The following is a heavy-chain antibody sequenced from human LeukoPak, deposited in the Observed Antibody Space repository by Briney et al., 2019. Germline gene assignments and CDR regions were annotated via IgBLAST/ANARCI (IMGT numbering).Heavy chain of an antibody. CDR2: IFPGDSDT. D-gene: IGHD6-6*01. V-gene: IGHV5-51*01. CDR1: GYSFTNFW. J-gene: IGHJ4*02. Sequence: TGESLKISCKVSGYSFTNFWLGWVRQMHGKGLEWMRIIFPGDSDTRYSPSSQGQVTISADKSISTAYLQWSSLKASDTAIYYCARPRDSSSFGPFDYWGQGTLVTVSS. CDR3: ARPRDSSSFGPFDY.